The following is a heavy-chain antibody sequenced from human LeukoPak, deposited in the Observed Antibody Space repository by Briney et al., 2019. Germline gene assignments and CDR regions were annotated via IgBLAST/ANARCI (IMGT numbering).Heavy chain of an antibody. CDR2: IYTSGST. D-gene: IGHD3-22*01. V-gene: IGHV4-61*02. Sequence: PSETLSLTCTVSGGSISSSSYYWSWIRQPAGKGLEWIGRIYTSGSTNYNPSLKSRVTMSVDTSKNQFSLKLSSVTAADTAVYYCARTYYYDSSGYSVFDYWGQGTLVTVSS. J-gene: IGHJ4*02. CDR3: ARTYYYDSSGYSVFDY. CDR1: GGSISSSSYY.